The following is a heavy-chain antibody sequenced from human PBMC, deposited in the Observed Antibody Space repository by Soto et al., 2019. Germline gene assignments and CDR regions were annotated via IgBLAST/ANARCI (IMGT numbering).Heavy chain of an antibody. J-gene: IGHJ2*01. Sequence: QVQLQESGPGLVKPSETLSLTCTVSGGSISSYYWSWIRQPPGKGLEWIGYIYYSGSTNYNPSLKSRVTISVDTSKNQFALKLSSVTAADTAVYYCARAANVDTAMVHVPDYWYFDLWGRGTLVTVSS. CDR1: GGSISSYY. V-gene: IGHV4-59*01. CDR3: ARAANVDTAMVHVPDYWYFDL. CDR2: IYYSGST. D-gene: IGHD5-18*01.